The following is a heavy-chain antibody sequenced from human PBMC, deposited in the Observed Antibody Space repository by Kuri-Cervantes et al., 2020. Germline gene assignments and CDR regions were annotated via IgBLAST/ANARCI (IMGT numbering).Heavy chain of an antibody. CDR2: ISSSGTTI. CDR1: GFTFSDYY. J-gene: IGHJ6*02. D-gene: IGHD5-18*01. CDR3: ARGLGGYSYGYPILPAYYYYGMDV. Sequence: GESLKISCAASGFTFSDYYINWIRQAPGRGLEWVSYISSSGTTIFYADSVKGRFTISRDNAKNSLYLQMNSLRDEDTAVYYCARGLGGYSYGYPILPAYYYYGMDVWGQGTTVTVSS. V-gene: IGHV3-11*04.